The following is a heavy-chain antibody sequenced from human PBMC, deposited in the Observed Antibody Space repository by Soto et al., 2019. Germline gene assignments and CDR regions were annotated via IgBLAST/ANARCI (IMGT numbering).Heavy chain of an antibody. V-gene: IGHV1-69*01. CDR1: GGIFSSYA. CDR3: AIVGGLGAPPGTDY. Sequence: QVQLVQSGAEVKKPGSSVKVSCKASGGIFSSYAISWLRQAPGQGLEWMGAVIPILGQAYYAQDLQDRVSITADESTRTTSMELSSLRSEDTAVYFCAIVGGLGAPPGTDYWGQGTLVTVSS. CDR2: VIPILGQA. D-gene: IGHD6-6*01. J-gene: IGHJ4*02.